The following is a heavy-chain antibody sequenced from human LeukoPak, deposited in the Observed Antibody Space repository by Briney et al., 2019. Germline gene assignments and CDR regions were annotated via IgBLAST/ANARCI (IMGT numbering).Heavy chain of an antibody. CDR1: GGTFSSYA. CDR2: IIPIFGTA. V-gene: IGHV1-69*06. J-gene: IGHJ6*03. Sequence: SVKVSCKASGGTFSSYAISWVRQAPGQGLEWMGGIIPIFGTANYAQKFQGRVTITADKSTSTAYMELSSLRSEDTAVYYCASSSSSSYYYYYMDVWGKGATVTVSS. D-gene: IGHD6-6*01. CDR3: ASSSSSSYYYYYMDV.